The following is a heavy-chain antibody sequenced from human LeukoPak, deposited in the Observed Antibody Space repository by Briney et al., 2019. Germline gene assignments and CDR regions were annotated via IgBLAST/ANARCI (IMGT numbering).Heavy chain of an antibody. D-gene: IGHD1-26*01. CDR1: GFTFSSYW. CDR2: IKQDGSEK. Sequence: GGSLRLSCAASGFTFSSYWMSWVRQAPGKGLEWVANIKQDGSEKYYVDSVKGRFTISRDNAKNSLYLQMNSLRAEDTAVYYCATGVALAPRKWELPYYMDVWGKGTTVTVSS. CDR3: ATGVALAPRKWELPYYMDV. V-gene: IGHV3-7*01. J-gene: IGHJ6*03.